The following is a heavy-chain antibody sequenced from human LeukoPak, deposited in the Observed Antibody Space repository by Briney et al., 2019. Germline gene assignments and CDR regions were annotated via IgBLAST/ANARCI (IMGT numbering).Heavy chain of an antibody. CDR3: ASASSESYYWALDY. V-gene: IGHV3-74*01. J-gene: IGHJ4*02. Sequence: GGSLRLSCAASGFTIGSYWMNWVRQGPGKGLVWVARISSDGKSISYADSVKGRFTISRDNSKNTLYLQMDSLRAEDTAVYYCASASSESYYWALDYWGQGTLVTVSS. CDR2: ISSDGKSI. CDR1: GFTIGSYW. D-gene: IGHD3-10*01.